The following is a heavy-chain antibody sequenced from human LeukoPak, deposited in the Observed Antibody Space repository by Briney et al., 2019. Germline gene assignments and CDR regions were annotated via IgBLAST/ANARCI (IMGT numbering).Heavy chain of an antibody. CDR2: ISYDGSNK. Sequence: GGSLRLSCAASGFTFSSYAMHWVRQAPGKGLEWVAVISYDGSNKYYADSVKGRFTISRDNARNSLYLQMNSLRVEDTAVYYCARVGGGYYHGMDVWGQGTTVTVSS. CDR1: GFTFSSYA. D-gene: IGHD4-23*01. J-gene: IGHJ6*02. V-gene: IGHV3-30-3*01. CDR3: ARVGGGYYHGMDV.